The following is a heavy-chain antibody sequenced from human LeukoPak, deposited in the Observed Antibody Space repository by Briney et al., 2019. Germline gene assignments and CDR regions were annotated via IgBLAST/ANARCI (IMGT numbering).Heavy chain of an antibody. J-gene: IGHJ4*02. CDR2: IWYDGTSK. CDR3: ARSQSSSLIDY. V-gene: IGHV3-33*01. CDR1: GFSLSAYG. Sequence: PGGSLRLSCAASGFSLSAYGVHWVRQAPGKGLEWVAVIWYDGTSKDYADSVKGRFTFSRDNSKNTLYLQMNSLTVEDTAVYYWARSQSSSLIDYWGQGTLVTVSS. D-gene: IGHD6-13*01.